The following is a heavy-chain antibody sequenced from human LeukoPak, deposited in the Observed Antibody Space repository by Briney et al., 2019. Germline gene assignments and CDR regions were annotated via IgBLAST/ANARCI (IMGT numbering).Heavy chain of an antibody. J-gene: IGHJ4*02. CDR1: GFTFSSYE. D-gene: IGHD3-22*01. V-gene: IGHV3-48*03. CDR2: ISSSGSTI. Sequence: GGSLRLSCAASGFTFSSYEMNWVRQAPGKGLEWVSYISSSGSTIYYADSVKGRFTISRDNAKNSMYLQMNSLRAEDTAVYYCARKYYYDSSGHFDYWGQGTLVTVSS. CDR3: ARKYYYDSSGHFDY.